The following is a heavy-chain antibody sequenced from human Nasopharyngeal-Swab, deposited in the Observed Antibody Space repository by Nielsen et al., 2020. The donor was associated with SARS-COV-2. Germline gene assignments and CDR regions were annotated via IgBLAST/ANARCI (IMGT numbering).Heavy chain of an antibody. V-gene: IGHV4-39*07. CDR1: GGSISSSSYY. Sequence: SETLSLTCTVSGGSISSSSYYWGWIRQPPGKGLEWIGSIYYSGSTYYNPSLKSRVTISVDTSKNQFSLKLSSVTAADTAVYYCARESGGDSGWFDPWGQGTLVTVSS. J-gene: IGHJ5*02. CDR3: ARESGGDSGWFDP. D-gene: IGHD5-12*01. CDR2: IYYSGST.